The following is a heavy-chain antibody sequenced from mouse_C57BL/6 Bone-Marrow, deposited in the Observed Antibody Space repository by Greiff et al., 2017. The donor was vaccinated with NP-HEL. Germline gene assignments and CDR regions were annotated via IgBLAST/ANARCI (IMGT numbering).Heavy chain of an antibody. CDR2: IDPSDSYT. D-gene: IGHD1-1*01. CDR1: GYTFTSYW. J-gene: IGHJ3*01. CDR3: APFIRAWFAY. Sequence: QVQLKQPGAELVKPGASVKLSCKASGYTFTSYWMQWVKQRPGQGLEWIGEIDPSDSYTNYNQKFKGKATLTVDTSSSTAYMQLSSLTAEDSAVYYCAPFIRAWFAYWGQGTLVTVSA. V-gene: IGHV1-50*01.